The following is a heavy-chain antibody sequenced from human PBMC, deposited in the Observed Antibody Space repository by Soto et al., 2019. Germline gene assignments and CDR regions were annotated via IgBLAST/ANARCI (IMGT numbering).Heavy chain of an antibody. V-gene: IGHV1-69*13. CDR3: ARGLITMVRGATSYYGMDV. CDR1: GGTFSSYA. D-gene: IGHD3-10*01. Sequence: SVKVSCKASGGTFSSYAISWVRQAPGQGLEWMGGIIPIFGTANYAQKFQGRVTITADESTSTAYMELSSLRSEDTAVYYCARGLITMVRGATSYYGMDVWGKGTTVTVSS. CDR2: IIPIFGTA. J-gene: IGHJ6*04.